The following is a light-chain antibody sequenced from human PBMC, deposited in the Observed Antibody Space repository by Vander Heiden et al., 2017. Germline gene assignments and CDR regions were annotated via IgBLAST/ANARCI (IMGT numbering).Light chain of an antibody. CDR3: SSYAGSNTVI. CDR2: EVS. J-gene: IGLJ2*01. CDR1: SSDVGGYKY. V-gene: IGLV2-8*01. Sequence: QSALTQPPSASGSPGQSVTISCIGTSSDVGGYKYVSWYQHHPGKAPKLIIYEVSERPSGVPDRFSGSKSGNTASLTVSGLQAEDDADYYCSSYAGSNTVIFGGGTKLTV.